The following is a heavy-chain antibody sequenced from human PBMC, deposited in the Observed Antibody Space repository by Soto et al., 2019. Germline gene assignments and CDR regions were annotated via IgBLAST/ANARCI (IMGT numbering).Heavy chain of an antibody. CDR2: IIPIFDIT. CDR3: ARPDEGGYSSNHHYYYALDV. D-gene: IGHD3-22*01. J-gene: IGHJ6*02. CDR1: GGTFRSYS. Sequence: QVQLVQSGAEVKKPGSSVKVSCKASGGTFRSYSISWVRQAPGQGLEWMGWIIPIFDITNYAQKFQGSVTITADEYTSTAYMELSSLGSDDTAVYYCARPDEGGYSSNHHYYYALDVWGQGTTVTV. V-gene: IGHV1-69*01.